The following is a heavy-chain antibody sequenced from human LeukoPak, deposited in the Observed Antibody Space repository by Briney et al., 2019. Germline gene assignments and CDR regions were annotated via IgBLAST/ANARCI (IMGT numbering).Heavy chain of an antibody. Sequence: GGSLRLSCAASGFNFSSYEMNWVRQAPGKGLEWVSSISSSGSTIYYADSVKGRFTISRDNSKNTLYLQMNSLRAEDTAVYYCAKDGDTVTTYAWYFDLWGRGTLVTVSS. CDR1: GFNFSSYE. V-gene: IGHV3-48*03. D-gene: IGHD4-17*01. CDR2: ISSSGSTI. CDR3: AKDGDTVTTYAWYFDL. J-gene: IGHJ2*01.